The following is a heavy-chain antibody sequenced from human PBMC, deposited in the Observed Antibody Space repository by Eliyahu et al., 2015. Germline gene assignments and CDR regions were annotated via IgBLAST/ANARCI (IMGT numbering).Heavy chain of an antibody. J-gene: IGHJ6*02. V-gene: IGHV3-30*02. CDR1: GFPFXSYG. CDR2: IRYDGSNK. CDR3: AKTYGGNQNYYYGMDV. Sequence: QVQLVESGGGVVQPGGSLRLXCAASGFPFXSYGMHWVRQAPGKGLEWVAFIRYDGSNKYYADSVKGRFTISRDNSKNTLYLQMNSLRAEDTAVYYCAKTYGGNQNYYYGMDVWGQGTTVTVSS. D-gene: IGHD4-23*01.